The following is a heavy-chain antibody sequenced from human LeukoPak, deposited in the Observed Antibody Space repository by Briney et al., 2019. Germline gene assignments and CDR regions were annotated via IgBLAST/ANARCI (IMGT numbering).Heavy chain of an antibody. D-gene: IGHD2-21*02. Sequence: PGGSLRLSCAASGFTVITNDMTCLPQAPGKGLEWVSVLCDGNTKYADSVQGRFTISRDNSKNTLYLEMNSLSPDDTAVYYCARGVEPLTANTLAYWGQGTLVTVSS. V-gene: IGHV3-53*01. CDR1: GFTVITND. J-gene: IGHJ4*02. CDR2: LCDGNT. CDR3: ARGVEPLTANTLAY.